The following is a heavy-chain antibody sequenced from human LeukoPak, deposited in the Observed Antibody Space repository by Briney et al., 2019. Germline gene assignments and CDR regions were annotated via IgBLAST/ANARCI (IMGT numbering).Heavy chain of an antibody. J-gene: IGHJ4*02. V-gene: IGHV3-30*02. CDR2: IRYDGSNK. CDR1: GFTFSSYG. Sequence: GGSLRLSCAAPGFTFSSYGMHWVRQAPGKGLEWVAFIRYDGSNKYYADSVKGRFTISRDNSKNTLYLQMNSLRAEDTAVYYCAKDLAHVDPVAIEHHDYWGQGTLVTVSS. D-gene: IGHD2-21*01. CDR3: AKDLAHVDPVAIEHHDY.